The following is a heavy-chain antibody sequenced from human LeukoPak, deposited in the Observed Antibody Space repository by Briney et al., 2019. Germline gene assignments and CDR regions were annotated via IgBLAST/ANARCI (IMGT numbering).Heavy chain of an antibody. V-gene: IGHV3-30*03. CDR1: GFTFSSYG. Sequence: GGSLRLSCAASGFTFSSYGMHWVRQAPGKGLEWVAVISSDGSNKYYADSVKGRFTISRDNAKNSLYLQMNSLRADDTAVYYCARVSGGNWGDTFDIWGQGTMVTVSS. J-gene: IGHJ3*02. CDR2: ISSDGSNK. D-gene: IGHD4-23*01. CDR3: ARVSGGNWGDTFDI.